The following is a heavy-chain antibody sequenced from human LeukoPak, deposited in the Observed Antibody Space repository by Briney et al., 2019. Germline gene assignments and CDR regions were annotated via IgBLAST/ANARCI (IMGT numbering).Heavy chain of an antibody. J-gene: IGHJ4*02. CDR2: FYTTGGT. V-gene: IGHV4-4*09. D-gene: IGHD1-26*01. Sequence: SETLSLTCSVSAGSIGSYYWSWIRQPPGKGLEWIGYFYTTGGTNYNPSLRSRVTMSLDTPKNQFSLNLSSVTAADTAVYYCAGRVGATIWTGMEFWGQGILVTVSS. CDR1: AGSIGSYY. CDR3: AGRVGATIWTGMEF.